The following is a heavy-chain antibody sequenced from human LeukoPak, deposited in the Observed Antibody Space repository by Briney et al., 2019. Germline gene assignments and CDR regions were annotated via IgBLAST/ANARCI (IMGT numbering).Heavy chain of an antibody. Sequence: ASVKVSCKVSGYTLTELSMHWVRQAPGKGLEWMGGFDPEDGETIYAQKFQGRVTMTEDTSTDTAYMELSSLRSEDTAAYYCATGSTVTRGNWFDPWGQGTLVTVSS. D-gene: IGHD4-17*01. CDR2: FDPEDGET. J-gene: IGHJ5*02. CDR1: GYTLTELS. CDR3: ATGSTVTRGNWFDP. V-gene: IGHV1-24*01.